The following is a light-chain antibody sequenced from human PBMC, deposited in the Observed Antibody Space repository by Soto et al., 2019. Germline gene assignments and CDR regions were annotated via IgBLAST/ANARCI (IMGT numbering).Light chain of an antibody. CDR1: QSVYNF. Sequence: VLTQSPGTLSLSPGDSVSLSCKASQSVYNFLHWYQQKPGQAPRLLIYDKSERATGIPARLSGSGSGTDLNLTISRLEPEDFAIYYCQKRAKRPLTFGGGTKVDI. J-gene: IGKJ4*01. CDR2: DKS. CDR3: QKRAKRPLT. V-gene: IGKV3-11*01.